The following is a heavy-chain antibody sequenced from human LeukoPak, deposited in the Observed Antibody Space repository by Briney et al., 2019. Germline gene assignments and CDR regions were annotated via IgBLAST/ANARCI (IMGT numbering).Heavy chain of an antibody. V-gene: IGHV3-13*01. J-gene: IGHJ6*03. CDR3: ARVSGASYMDV. Sequence: PGGSVRLSCAASGFTFSSYDMHWVRQATGKGLEWVSAIGTAGDTYYPGSVKGRFTISRENAKNSLYLQMNSLRAGDTAVYYCARVSGASYMDVWGKGTTVTVSS. CDR1: GFTFSSYD. CDR2: IGTAGDT.